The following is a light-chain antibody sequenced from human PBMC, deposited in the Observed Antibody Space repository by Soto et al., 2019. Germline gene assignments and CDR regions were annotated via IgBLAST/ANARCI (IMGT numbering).Light chain of an antibody. CDR2: AAS. Sequence: DIQMTQSPSSLSASVGDRVTITCRASQGFSTYLNWYQQKPGNAPKLLIYAASTLQSGVPSRFSGSVSETDFTLTISSLQPEDFATYSCQQSYSTTWTFGQGTKVEIK. CDR3: QQSYSTTWT. CDR1: QGFSTY. J-gene: IGKJ1*01. V-gene: IGKV1-39*01.